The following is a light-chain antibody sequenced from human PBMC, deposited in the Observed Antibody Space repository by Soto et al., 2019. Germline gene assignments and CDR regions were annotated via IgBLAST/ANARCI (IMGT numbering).Light chain of an antibody. V-gene: IGKV2-28*01. CDR2: LGS. Sequence: DFVMTQSPLSLPVTPGEPASISCRSSQSLLHSNGYNYLDWYLQKPGQSPQLLIYLGSNRSSGVPDRFSGSGSGTDFTLKISRVEAEDVGVYYCMQDLQTPLTFGGGTKVDIK. CDR1: QSLLHSNGYNY. CDR3: MQDLQTPLT. J-gene: IGKJ4*01.